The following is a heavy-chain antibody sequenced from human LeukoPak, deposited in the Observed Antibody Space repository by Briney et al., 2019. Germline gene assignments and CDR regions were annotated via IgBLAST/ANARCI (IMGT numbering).Heavy chain of an antibody. CDR1: GFTFSSYS. V-gene: IGHV3-21*01. Sequence: GGSLRLSCAASGFTFSSYSMNWARQAPGKGLEWVSSISSSSSYIYYADSVKGRFTISRDNAKNSLYLQMNSLRAEDTAVYYCALIAAAGTGVFDYWGQGTLVTVSS. CDR3: ALIAAAGTGVFDY. CDR2: ISSSSSYI. J-gene: IGHJ4*02. D-gene: IGHD6-13*01.